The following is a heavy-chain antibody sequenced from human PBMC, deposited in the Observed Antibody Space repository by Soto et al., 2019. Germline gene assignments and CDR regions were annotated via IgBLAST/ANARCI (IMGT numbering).Heavy chain of an antibody. J-gene: IGHJ4*02. CDR3: ARLQAAFPHY. V-gene: IGHV4-39*01. D-gene: IGHD3-3*02. Sequence: QVQLQESGPGLVMPSETLSLTCTVYGDSISGSPYFWGWIRQHPVKRLEWIGSIFYDGYTLYTPSLKSRVTISVDTAKNQFSLKLTSVAAAYPAIYFCARLQAAFPHYWGQGILVNVSS. CDR1: GDSISGSPYF. CDR2: IFYDGYT.